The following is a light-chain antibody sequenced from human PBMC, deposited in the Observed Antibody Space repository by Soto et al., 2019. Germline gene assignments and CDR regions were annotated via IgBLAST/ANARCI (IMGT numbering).Light chain of an antibody. CDR3: SSYTSSNTPYV. CDR2: EVP. V-gene: IGLV2-14*01. J-gene: IGLJ1*01. Sequence: QSALTQPASVSGSPGHSITISSTGTTSTVGRYNYASWYHQHPAKAPKLLIYEVPNRHSGVSNRFSVSKSGNTASLTISGLQAEDEADYYGSSYTSSNTPYVLGSATKITVL. CDR1: TSTVGRYNY.